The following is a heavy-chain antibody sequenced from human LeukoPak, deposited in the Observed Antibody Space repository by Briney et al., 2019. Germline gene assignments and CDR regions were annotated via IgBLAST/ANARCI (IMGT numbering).Heavy chain of an antibody. CDR3: ARGIFWSGYYAPYYMDV. Sequence: ASVKVSCKASGYTFTGYYMHWVRQAPGQGLEWMGWINPNSGGTNYAQKFQGRVTMTRDTSISTAYMELSRLRSDDTAVYYCARGIFWSGYYAPYYMDVWGKGTMVTVSS. D-gene: IGHD3-3*01. CDR1: GYTFTGYY. V-gene: IGHV1-2*02. J-gene: IGHJ6*03. CDR2: INPNSGGT.